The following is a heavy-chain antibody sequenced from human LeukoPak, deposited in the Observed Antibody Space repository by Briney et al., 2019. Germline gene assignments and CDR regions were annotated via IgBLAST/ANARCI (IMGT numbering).Heavy chain of an antibody. V-gene: IGHV3-21*01. D-gene: IGHD3-3*01. CDR2: ISSSSTYI. CDR3: ARGQGDFWSGSYYYYYMDV. J-gene: IGHJ6*03. Sequence: GGSLRISCAASGFTFSSYTMTWVRQAPGKGLEWVSSISSSSTYIYNADSVTGRFTISRDNAKNSLYLEMNSLRAEDTALYYCARGQGDFWSGSYYYYYMDVWGKGTTVTVSS. CDR1: GFTFSSYT.